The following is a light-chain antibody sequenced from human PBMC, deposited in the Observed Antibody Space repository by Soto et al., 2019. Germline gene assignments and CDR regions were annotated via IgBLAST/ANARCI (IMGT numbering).Light chain of an antibody. Sequence: NFMLTQPHSVLESPGKTVTISCTRSSGSIGSNSVQWYRQRPGSAPTIVIYEDDQRPSGVPNRFAGSIDRSSNSASLTISGLQTEDEAEYYCQSYDTNTVVFGGGTKLTVL. V-gene: IGLV6-57*04. CDR2: EDD. CDR3: QSYDTNTVV. CDR1: SGSIGSNS. J-gene: IGLJ2*01.